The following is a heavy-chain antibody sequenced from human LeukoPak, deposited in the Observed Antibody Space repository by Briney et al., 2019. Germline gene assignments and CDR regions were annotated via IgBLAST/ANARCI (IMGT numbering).Heavy chain of an antibody. V-gene: IGHV4-31*03. CDR2: IYYSGST. Sequence: PSETLSLTCTVSGGSISSGGYYWSWIRQHPGKGLEWIGYIYYSGSTYYNPSLKSRVTISVDTSKNQFSLKLSSVTAADTAVYYCARVGPVGTAMVTPFSLGMDVWGQGTTVTVSS. CDR3: ARVGPVGTAMVTPFSLGMDV. J-gene: IGHJ6*02. D-gene: IGHD5-18*01. CDR1: GGSISSGGYY.